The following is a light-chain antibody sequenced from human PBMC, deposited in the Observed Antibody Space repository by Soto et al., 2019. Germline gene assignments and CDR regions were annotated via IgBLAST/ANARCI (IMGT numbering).Light chain of an antibody. Sequence: IVITQSPATLSVSPGARPTLSWRASQSVSNNLAWYQQKPGQAPRLLIYGASTRATGIPDRFSGSGSGTDFTLTISSLEPEDFAVYYCQQYGSSPKITFGQGTRLEIK. J-gene: IGKJ5*01. V-gene: IGKV3-20*01. CDR3: QQYGSSPKIT. CDR2: GAS. CDR1: QSVSNN.